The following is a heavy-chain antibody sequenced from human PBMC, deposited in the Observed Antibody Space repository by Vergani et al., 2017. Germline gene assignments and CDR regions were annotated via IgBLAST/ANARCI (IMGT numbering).Heavy chain of an antibody. J-gene: IGHJ5*02. CDR1: GYSFTSYW. D-gene: IGHD2-15*01. Sequence: EVQLVQSGAEVKKPGESLKISCKGSGYSFTSYWIGWVRQMPGKGLEWMGIIYPGDSDTRYSPSFQGQVTISPDKSISTACLQWSSLKASDTAMYYCARHVRRLYCSGGSCYSRWFDPWGQGTLVTVSS. CDR3: ARHVRRLYCSGGSCYSRWFDP. V-gene: IGHV5-51*01. CDR2: IYPGDSDT.